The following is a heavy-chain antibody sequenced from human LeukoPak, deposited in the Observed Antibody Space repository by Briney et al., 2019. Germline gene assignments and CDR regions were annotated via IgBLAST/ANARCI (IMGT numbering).Heavy chain of an antibody. CDR2: IIPIFGTA. V-gene: IGHV1-69*05. D-gene: IGHD6-6*01. Sequence: SVKVSCKASGGTFSSYAISWVRQAPGQGLEWMGGIIPIFGTANYAQKFQGRVTITTDESTSTAYMELTSLRSEDTAVYYCARAYSSSSNFDYWSQGTLVTVSS. J-gene: IGHJ4*02. CDR3: ARAYSSSSNFDY. CDR1: GGTFSSYA.